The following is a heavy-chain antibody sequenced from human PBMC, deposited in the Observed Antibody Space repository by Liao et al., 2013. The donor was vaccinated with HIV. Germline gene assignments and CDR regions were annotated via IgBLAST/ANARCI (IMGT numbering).Heavy chain of an antibody. J-gene: IGHJ3*01. Sequence: QVQLQQWGAGLLKPSETLSLTCAVYGGSFSGYYWSWIRQSPREGAWSGLGKVNHSGGTNYNPSLKSRVAMSVDTSKNQFSLRLNSVTAADTAVYYCARARLRWYPPGAFDVWGQGTMVIVSS. CDR1: GGSFSGYY. CDR3: ARARLRWYPPGAFDV. V-gene: IGHV4-34*01. CDR2: VNHSGGT. D-gene: IGHD4-23*01.